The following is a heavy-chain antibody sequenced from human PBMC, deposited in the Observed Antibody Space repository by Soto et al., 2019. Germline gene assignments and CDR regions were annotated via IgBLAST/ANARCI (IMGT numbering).Heavy chain of an antibody. CDR3: ASSRTRYQMWRGDYDK. D-gene: IGHD3-16*01. CDR2: IKSKTDVGTT. CDR1: GLTISNAW. J-gene: IGHJ4*01. V-gene: IGHV3-15*01. Sequence: EVQLVESGGGLVRPGGSLRLSCAASGLTISNAWMSWVRQAPGNGLQWVGRIKSKTDVGTTHYAAPVKGRFTISRDDSKYTLEPQMNSLNAEDTAVYYCASSRTRYQMWRGDYDKRVQGIQMNVTS.